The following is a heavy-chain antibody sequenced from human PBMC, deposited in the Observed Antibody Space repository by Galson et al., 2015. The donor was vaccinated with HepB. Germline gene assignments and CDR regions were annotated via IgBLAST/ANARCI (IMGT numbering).Heavy chain of an antibody. V-gene: IGHV1-69*13. Sequence: SVKVSCKASGGTFSSYAISWVRQAPGQGLEWMGGIIPIFGIANYAQKFQGRVTITADESTSTAHMELSSLRSEDTAVYYCASRIAARPTYYYGMDVWGQGTTVTVSS. D-gene: IGHD6-6*01. J-gene: IGHJ6*02. CDR1: GGTFSSYA. CDR2: IIPIFGIA. CDR3: ASRIAARPTYYYGMDV.